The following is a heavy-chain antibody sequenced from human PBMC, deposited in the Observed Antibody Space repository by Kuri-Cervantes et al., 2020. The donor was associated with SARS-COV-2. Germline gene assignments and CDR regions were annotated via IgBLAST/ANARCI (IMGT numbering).Heavy chain of an antibody. J-gene: IGHJ4*02. CDR2: IIPILGIA. Sequence: SVKVSCKASGYSFTSYGISWVRQAPGQGLEWMGGIIPILGIANYAQKFQGRVTITADKSTSTAYMELSSLRSEDTAVYYCATTVVTPGFDYWGQGTLVTVSS. CDR3: ATTVVTPGFDY. V-gene: IGHV1-69*10. D-gene: IGHD4-23*01. CDR1: GYSFTSYG.